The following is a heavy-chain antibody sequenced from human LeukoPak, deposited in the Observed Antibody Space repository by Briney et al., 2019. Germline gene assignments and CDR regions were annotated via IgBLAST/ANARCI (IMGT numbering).Heavy chain of an antibody. CDR2: IHPSGGST. CDR1: GYNFTNYY. V-gene: IGHV1-46*01. Sequence: ASVKVSCKASGYNFTNYYMHWVRQAPGQGLEWMGAIHPSGGSTSFAQKFQGRVTMTRDTSTSTVYMELSSLRSDDTAVYYCARGIGLDYDSSGLDWGQGTLVTVSS. CDR3: ARGIGLDYDSSGLD. J-gene: IGHJ4*02. D-gene: IGHD3-22*01.